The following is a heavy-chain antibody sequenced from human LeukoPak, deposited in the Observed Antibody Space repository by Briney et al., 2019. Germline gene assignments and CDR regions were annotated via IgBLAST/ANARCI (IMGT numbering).Heavy chain of an antibody. CDR3: AREIGWTGPSTYFDY. CDR1: GFNFNYIG. J-gene: IGHJ4*02. V-gene: IGHV3-48*01. CDR2: ISSSSSTI. Sequence: GGSLRLSCSASGFNFNYIGMSWVRQAPGKGLEWVSYISSSSSTIYYADSVKGRFTISRDNAKNSLYLQMNSLRAEDTAVYYCAREIGWTGPSTYFDYWGQGTLVTVSS. D-gene: IGHD3/OR15-3a*01.